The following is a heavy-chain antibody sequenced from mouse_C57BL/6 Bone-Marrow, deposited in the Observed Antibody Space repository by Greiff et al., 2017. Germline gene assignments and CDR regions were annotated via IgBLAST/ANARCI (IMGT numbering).Heavy chain of an antibody. V-gene: IGHV14-4*01. D-gene: IGHD1-1*01. CDR2: IDPENGDT. Sequence: VQLQQSGAELVRPGASVKLSCTASGFNIKDDYMHWVKQRPEQGLEWIGWIDPENGDTEYASKFQGKATITADTASSTAYLQLSSLTSADTAVYYCTTGHYYYWGQGTTLTVSS. CDR1: GFNIKDDY. J-gene: IGHJ2*01. CDR3: TTGHYYY.